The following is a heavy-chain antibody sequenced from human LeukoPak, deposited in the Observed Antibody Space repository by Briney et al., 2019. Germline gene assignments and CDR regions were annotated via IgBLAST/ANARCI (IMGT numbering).Heavy chain of an antibody. J-gene: IGHJ5*02. CDR2: IIPIFGTA. V-gene: IGHV1-69*05. D-gene: IGHD3-3*01. CDR3: ARVSDYDFWSGDNWFDP. CDR1: GGTFSSYA. Sequence: SVKVSCKASGGTFSSYAISWVRQAPGQGLEWMGGIIPIFGTANYAQKLQGRVTMTTDTSTSTAYMELRSLRSDDTAVYYCARVSDYDFWSGDNWFDPWGQGTLVTVSS.